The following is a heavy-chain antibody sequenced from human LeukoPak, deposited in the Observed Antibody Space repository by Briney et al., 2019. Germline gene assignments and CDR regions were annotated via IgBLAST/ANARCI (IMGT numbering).Heavy chain of an antibody. J-gene: IGHJ4*02. CDR1: GFTFSSYS. Sequence: GGSLRLSCAASGFTFSSYSMNWVRQAPGKGLEWVSSISSSSSYIYYAVSVKGRFTISRDNAKNSLYLQMNSLRAEDTAVYYCARDFSSWYSGGFDYWGQGTLVTVSS. V-gene: IGHV3-21*01. CDR3: ARDFSSWYSGGFDY. CDR2: ISSSSSYI. D-gene: IGHD6-13*01.